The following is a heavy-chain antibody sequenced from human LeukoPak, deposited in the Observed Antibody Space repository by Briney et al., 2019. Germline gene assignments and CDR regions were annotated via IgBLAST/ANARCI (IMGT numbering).Heavy chain of an antibody. CDR1: GFTFSSYS. CDR3: ARSRYTRGPIYYYYGMDV. CDR2: ISSSSSTI. Sequence: SGGSLRLSCAASGFTFSSYSMNWVRQAPGKGLEWVSYISSSSSTIYYADSVKGRFTISRDNAKNSLYLQMNSLRAEDTAVYYCARSRYTRGPIYYYYGMDVWGQGTMVPVSS. V-gene: IGHV3-48*01. D-gene: IGHD2-2*02. J-gene: IGHJ6*02.